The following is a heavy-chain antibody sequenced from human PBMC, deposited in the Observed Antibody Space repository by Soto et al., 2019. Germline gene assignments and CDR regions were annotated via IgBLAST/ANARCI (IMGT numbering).Heavy chain of an antibody. Sequence: GGSLRLSCAASGFSFNNYAMSWVRQAPGKGLDWVSTISANGGNTFYEDSVKGRFTISRDNSKNTLYLQMNSLRDEDTALYYCAKEQYDDAGFDYWGQGTLVTVSS. CDR3: AKEQYDDAGFDY. V-gene: IGHV3-23*01. CDR1: GFSFNNYA. J-gene: IGHJ4*02. CDR2: ISANGGNT. D-gene: IGHD1-1*01.